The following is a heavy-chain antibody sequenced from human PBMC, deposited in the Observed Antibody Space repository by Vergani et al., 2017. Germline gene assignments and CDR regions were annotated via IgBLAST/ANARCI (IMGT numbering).Heavy chain of an antibody. D-gene: IGHD2/OR15-2a*01. J-gene: IGHJ5*02. CDR1: GGSISSYY. CDR2: IYYSGST. Sequence: QVQLQESGPGLVKPSETLSLTCTVSGGSISSYYWSWIRQPPGKGLEWIGYIYYSGSTNYNPSLKSRVTISVDTSKNQFSLKLSSVTAADTAVYWCARGETTYRWLDPWGQGTLVTVSS. CDR3: ARGETTYRWLDP. V-gene: IGHV4-59*01.